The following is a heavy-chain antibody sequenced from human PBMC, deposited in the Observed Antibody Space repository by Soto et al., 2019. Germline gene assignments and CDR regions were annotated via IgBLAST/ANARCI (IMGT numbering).Heavy chain of an antibody. J-gene: IGHJ5*02. V-gene: IGHV3-74*01. D-gene: IGHD2-2*01. Sequence: EVQLVESGGGLIQPGGSLRLSCAASGFTLSSYWMHWVRQVPGTGLVWVSRINSDGSKTDYTDSVKGRFSISRDSAKNTVDLQMNSRRAEDTAVYCCARGVICDSCQGGAWFDPWGQGALVTVSS. CDR2: INSDGSKT. CDR3: ARGVICDSCQGGAWFDP. CDR1: GFTLSSYW.